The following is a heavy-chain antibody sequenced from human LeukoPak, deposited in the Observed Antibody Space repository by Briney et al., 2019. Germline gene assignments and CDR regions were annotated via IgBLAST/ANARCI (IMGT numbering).Heavy chain of an antibody. V-gene: IGHV3-43D*03. J-gene: IGHJ4*02. CDR1: GFTFDDYG. CDR2: IIWDDGST. Sequence: GGSLRLSCAASGFTFDDYGMHWVRQAPGKGLEWVSLIIWDDGSTYYADSVKGRFTISRDNSKNSLYLQMNSLRAEDTAVYYCARAALATSRDYWGQGTLVTVSS. D-gene: IGHD6-6*01. CDR3: ARAALATSRDY.